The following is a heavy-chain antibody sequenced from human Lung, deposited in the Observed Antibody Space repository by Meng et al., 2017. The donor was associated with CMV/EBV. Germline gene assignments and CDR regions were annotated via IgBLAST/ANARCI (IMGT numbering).Heavy chain of an antibody. J-gene: IGHJ5*02. Sequence: LXXSVSGAXINNKLYYWGWIRQPPGKGLEWIGNIYHNGSTYYSPSLKSRVTISVDTSKNHFSLRLSSVTAADTGVYYCARQKYIVVIPSGMGNNWFDPXGQGXLXTVSS. CDR3: ARQKYIVVIPSGMGNNWFDP. CDR1: GAXINNKLYY. D-gene: IGHD2-15*01. CDR2: IYHNGST. V-gene: IGHV4-39*01.